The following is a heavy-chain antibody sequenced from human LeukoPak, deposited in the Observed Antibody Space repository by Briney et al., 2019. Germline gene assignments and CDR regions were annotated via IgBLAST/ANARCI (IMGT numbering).Heavy chain of an antibody. CDR3: ANDLTRAVYSAYDFLPNLGN. V-gene: IGHV3-33*03. CDR1: GFTLSDYG. J-gene: IGHJ4*02. D-gene: IGHD5-12*01. Sequence: SGVSLRLSCAVSGFTLSDYGIHWVRQAPGKGLEWVTIISSDGSIKYADSVKGRFTVSRDGSKNTVYLQMNSLRADDTAVYYCANDLTRAVYSAYDFLPNLGNWGQGTLVTVSS. CDR2: ISSDGSIK.